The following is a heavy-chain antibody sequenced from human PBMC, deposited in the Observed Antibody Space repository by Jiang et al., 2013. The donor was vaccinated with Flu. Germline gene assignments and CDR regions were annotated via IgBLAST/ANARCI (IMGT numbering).Heavy chain of an antibody. CDR3: AREINYYDSSGYDKISGFDY. Sequence: STSYARKFQGRVTMTRDTSTSTVYMELSSLRSEDTAVYYCAREINYYDSSGYDKISGFDYWGQGTLVTVSS. V-gene: IGHV1-46*01. J-gene: IGHJ4*02. CDR2: ST. D-gene: IGHD3-22*01.